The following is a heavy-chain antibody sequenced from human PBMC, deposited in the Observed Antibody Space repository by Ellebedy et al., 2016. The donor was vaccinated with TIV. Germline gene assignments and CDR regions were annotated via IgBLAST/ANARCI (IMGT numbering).Heavy chain of an antibody. D-gene: IGHD3-22*01. CDR1: GGTFSSYM. CDR2: IIPISGTA. V-gene: IGHV1-69*13. J-gene: IGHJ4*02. CDR3: ARAYDYYDSSGYWPDGNYFDY. Sequence: SVKVSCXASGGTFSSYMIMWVRQAPGQGLEWLGGIIPISGTANYAQKFQGRVTITADESTSTAYMELSSLRSEDTAVYYCARAYDYYDSSGYWPDGNYFDYWGQGTLVTVSS.